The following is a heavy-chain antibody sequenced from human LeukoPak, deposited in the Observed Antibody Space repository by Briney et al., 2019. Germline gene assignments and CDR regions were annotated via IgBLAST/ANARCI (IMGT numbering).Heavy chain of an antibody. CDR1: GDSISSYF. J-gene: IGHJ4*02. CDR3: AREYSTRRSLDY. V-gene: IGHV4-4*07. CDR2: VYSSGTT. D-gene: IGHD6-13*01. Sequence: SETLSLTCTVSGDSISSYFWSWIRQPAGKGLEWIGRVYSSGTTNCNPSLKSRVTMSVDTSKNQLSLNLTSVTAADTAVYYCAREYSTRRSLDYWGQGTLVTVSS.